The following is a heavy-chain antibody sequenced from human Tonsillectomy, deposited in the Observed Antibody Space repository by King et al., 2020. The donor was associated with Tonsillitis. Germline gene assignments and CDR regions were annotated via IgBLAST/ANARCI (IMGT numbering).Heavy chain of an antibody. V-gene: IGHV3-23*01. CDR2: ISGSGGST. CDR1: GFTFIGYT. CDR3: AKEISMTSRYYGMDV. D-gene: IGHD2-21*02. Sequence: VQSGGSLRLSCAASGFTFIGYTMNWVRQAPGKGLEWVSGISGSGGSTFYADSVKGRFTISRDNSKNTLFLEMNSLRAEDTAVYYCAKEISMTSRYYGMDVWGEGTTVTVSS. J-gene: IGHJ6*04.